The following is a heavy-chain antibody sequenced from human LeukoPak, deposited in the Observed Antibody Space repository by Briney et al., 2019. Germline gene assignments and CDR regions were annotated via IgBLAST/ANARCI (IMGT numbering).Heavy chain of an antibody. J-gene: IGHJ3*02. D-gene: IGHD1-26*01. CDR2: ISAYNGNT. CDR3: AREGGLYSGSYYAFDI. Sequence: ASVKVSCKASGYTFTSYGISWVRQAPGQGLEWMGWISAYNGNTNYAQKLQGRVTMTADTSTSTAYMELRSLRSDDTAVYYCAREGGLYSGSYYAFDIWGQGTMVTVSS. V-gene: IGHV1-18*01. CDR1: GYTFTSYG.